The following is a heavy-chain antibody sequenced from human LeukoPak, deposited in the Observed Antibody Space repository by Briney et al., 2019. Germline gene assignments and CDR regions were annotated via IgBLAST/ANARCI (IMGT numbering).Heavy chain of an antibody. CDR3: ARDYYDSSGYLPRFDY. V-gene: IGHV3-48*01. J-gene: IGHJ4*02. Sequence: GSLRLSCAASGFTFSSYSMNWVRQAPGKGLEWVSYISSSSSTIYYADSVKGRFTISRDNAKNSLYLQMNSLRAEDTAVYYCARDYYDSSGYLPRFDYWGQGTLVTVSS. CDR1: GFTFSSYS. CDR2: ISSSSSTI. D-gene: IGHD3-22*01.